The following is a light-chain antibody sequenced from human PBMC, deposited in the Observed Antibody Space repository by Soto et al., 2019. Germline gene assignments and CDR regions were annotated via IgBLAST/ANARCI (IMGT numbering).Light chain of an antibody. V-gene: IGKV1-39*01. J-gene: IGKJ2*01. Sequence: DIQMTQSPSSLSAFVGDRVTITCRASQTISNYLNWYQQKVGKAPKLLIYAASNLQSGVPSRFSGSGSGTDFTLTISSLQPDDFATYYCQQTYSTPYTFGQGTKLEIK. CDR1: QTISNY. CDR2: AAS. CDR3: QQTYSTPYT.